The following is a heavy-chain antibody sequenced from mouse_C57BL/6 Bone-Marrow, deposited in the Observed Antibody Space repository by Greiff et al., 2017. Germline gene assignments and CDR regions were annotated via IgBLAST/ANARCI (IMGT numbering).Heavy chain of an antibody. V-gene: IGHV14-2*01. D-gene: IGHD1-1*01. CDR2: IDPEDGET. CDR1: GFNIKDYY. Sequence: EVQLQQSGAELVKPGASVKLSCTASGFNIKDYYMHWVKQRTEQGLEWIGRIDPEDGETKYAPKFPGKATITADTSSNTAYLQLSSLTSEDTAVYYCAREGITTVVASGDYFDYWGKGTTLTVSS. J-gene: IGHJ2*01. CDR3: AREGITTVVASGDYFDY.